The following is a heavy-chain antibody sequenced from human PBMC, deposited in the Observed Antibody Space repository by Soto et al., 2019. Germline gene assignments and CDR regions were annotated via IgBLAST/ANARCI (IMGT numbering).Heavy chain of an antibody. D-gene: IGHD3-10*01. CDR3: ARHGYYGSGSYSFPRYYYYGMDV. J-gene: IGHJ6*02. CDR2: FYYSGST. CDR1: GGSISSSSYS. V-gene: IGHV4-39*01. Sequence: SETLSLTCTVSGGSISSSSYSWGWIRQPPGKGPEWIGTFYYSGSTYYNPSLKSRVTISVDTSKNQFSLKLSSVTAADTAVYYCARHGYYGSGSYSFPRYYYYGMDVWGQGTTVTVSS.